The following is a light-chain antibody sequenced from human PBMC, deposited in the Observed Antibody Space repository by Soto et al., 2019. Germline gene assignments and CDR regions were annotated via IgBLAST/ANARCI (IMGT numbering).Light chain of an antibody. V-gene: IGLV2-14*01. CDR2: DVS. CDR1: SSDVGGYNY. J-gene: IGLJ1*01. CDR3: SSYTNSNTLV. Sequence: QSALTQPASVSGSPGQSITISCTGTSSDVGGYNYVSWYQQYPGKAPKLMIYDVSNRPSGVSDRFSGSKSGNTASLTISALQAEDEADYYCSSYTNSNTLVFGTGTKVTVL.